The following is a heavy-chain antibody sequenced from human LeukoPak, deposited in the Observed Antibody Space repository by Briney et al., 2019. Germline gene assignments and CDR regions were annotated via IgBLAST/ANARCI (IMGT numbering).Heavy chain of an antibody. V-gene: IGHV1-2*02. Sequence: GASVTVSFPASGYAFTGYNMHWVRQARGHGLEWMGWINPNSGSTNYAQKFQGRVTMTRDMSISTAYMELSRLTSDDTAVYYCARWFTITSGDYDILTSSYHRGMDVWGQGTTVTVSS. CDR2: INPNSGST. D-gene: IGHD3-9*01. CDR1: GYAFTGYN. J-gene: IGHJ6*02. CDR3: ARWFTITSGDYDILTSSYHRGMDV.